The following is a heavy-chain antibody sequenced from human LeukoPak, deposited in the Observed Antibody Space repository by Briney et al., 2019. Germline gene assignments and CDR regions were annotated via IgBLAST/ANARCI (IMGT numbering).Heavy chain of an antibody. Sequence: GGSLRLSCAASGFTFRSYWMRWVRQAPGKGLEWVANIKQDGSEKNYVDSVKGRFTISRDNSKNSLYLQMNSLRAEDTAVYYCASGLELDYWGQGTLVTVSS. J-gene: IGHJ4*02. CDR3: ASGLELDY. CDR2: IKQDGSEK. CDR1: GFTFRSYW. V-gene: IGHV3-7*03.